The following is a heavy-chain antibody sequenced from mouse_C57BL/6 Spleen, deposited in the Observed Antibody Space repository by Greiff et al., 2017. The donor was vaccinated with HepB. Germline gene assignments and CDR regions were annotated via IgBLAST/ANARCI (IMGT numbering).Heavy chain of an antibody. CDR1: GYTFTTYP. V-gene: IGHV1-47*01. CDR2: FHPYNDDT. Sequence: QVHVKQSGAELVKPGASVKMSCKASGYTFTTYPIEWMKQNHGKSLEWIGNFHPYNDDTKYNEKFKGKATLTVEKSSSTVYLELSRLTSDDSAVYYCARGDYYGSHYFDYWGQGTTLTVSS. D-gene: IGHD1-1*01. J-gene: IGHJ2*01. CDR3: ARGDYYGSHYFDY.